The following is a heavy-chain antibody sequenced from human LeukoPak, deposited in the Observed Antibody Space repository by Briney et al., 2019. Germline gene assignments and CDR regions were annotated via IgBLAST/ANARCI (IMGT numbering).Heavy chain of an antibody. CDR2: ISRDGRTT. CDR3: ARGPPYAGGYYVGDY. Sequence: GGSLRLSCVASGFTFDNYWVHWVRQAPGKGLVWVSRISRDGRTTNYADSVKGRFTISRDNAKNTLYLQMNILKAEDTAIYYCARGPPYAGGYYVGDYWGQGILVTVSS. D-gene: IGHD1-26*01. V-gene: IGHV3-74*01. J-gene: IGHJ4*02. CDR1: GFTFDNYW.